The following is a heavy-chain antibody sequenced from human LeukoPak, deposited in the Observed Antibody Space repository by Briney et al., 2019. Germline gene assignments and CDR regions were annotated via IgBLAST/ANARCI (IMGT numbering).Heavy chain of an antibody. D-gene: IGHD3-22*01. CDR3: ARESKTYDGDGYYHDY. J-gene: IGHJ4*02. CDR2: IYTSGST. V-gene: IGHV4-4*07. Sequence: PPETLSLTCTVSGGXINNYYCSWIRQTAGKGLELVGRIYTSGSTDYNSTLETRVSTSVDTSKNRLSLNLRSVTAADTAVYYCARESKTYDGDGYYHDYWGQGTMVTVSS. CDR1: GGXINNYY.